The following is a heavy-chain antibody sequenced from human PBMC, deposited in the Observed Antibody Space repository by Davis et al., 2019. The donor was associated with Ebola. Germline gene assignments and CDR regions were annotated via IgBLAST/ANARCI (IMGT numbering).Heavy chain of an antibody. CDR2: IYDQST. Sequence: GGSLRLSCVASGFTFDAFGMNWVRQAPGKGLEWVSVIYDQSTAYADAVRGRFIISRDKSNNTLYLEMSSLRVDDTAVYYCATTQWLREFDNWGQGTLVTVSS. CDR1: GFTFDAFG. V-gene: IGHV3-NL1*01. D-gene: IGHD6-19*01. J-gene: IGHJ4*02. CDR3: ATTQWLREFDN.